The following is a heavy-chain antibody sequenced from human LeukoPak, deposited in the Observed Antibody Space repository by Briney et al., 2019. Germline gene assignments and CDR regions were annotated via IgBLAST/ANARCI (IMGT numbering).Heavy chain of an antibody. J-gene: IGHJ4*02. D-gene: IGHD3-3*01. CDR1: GYTFTVYY. CDR3: ATTIFGVVIFDY. V-gene: IGHV1-24*01. Sequence: ASVKVSCKASGYTFTVYYMHWVRQAPGQGLEWMGGFDPEDGETIYAQKFQGRVTMTEDTSTDTAYMELSSLRSEDTAVYYCATTIFGVVIFDYWGQGTLVTVSS. CDR2: FDPEDGET.